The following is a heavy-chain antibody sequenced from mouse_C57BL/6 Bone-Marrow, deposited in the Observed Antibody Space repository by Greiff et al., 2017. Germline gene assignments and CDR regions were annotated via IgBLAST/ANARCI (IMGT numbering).Heavy chain of an antibody. CDR1: GFTFSSYA. Sequence: EVKLVESGGGLVKPGGSLKLSCAASGFTFSSYAMSWVRQTPEKRLEWVATISDGGSYTYYPDNVKGRFTISRDNAKNNLYLQMSHLKSEDTAMYYCAREGTSMDYWGQGTSVTVSS. CDR3: AREGTSMDY. V-gene: IGHV5-4*01. J-gene: IGHJ4*01. D-gene: IGHD2-14*01. CDR2: ISDGGSYT.